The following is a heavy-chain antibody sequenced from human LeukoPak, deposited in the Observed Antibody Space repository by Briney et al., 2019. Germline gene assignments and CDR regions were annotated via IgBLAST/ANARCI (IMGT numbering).Heavy chain of an antibody. Sequence: SETLSLTCTVSGGSISSSSYYWGWIRQPPGKGLEWIGGMYCSGSTYYNPSLKSRVIISVDTSKNQFSLKLRSVTAADTAVYYCASSITIFGVVLRTIYFDYWGQRIVVTVSS. CDR1: GGSISSSSYY. CDR3: ASSITIFGVVLRTIYFDY. D-gene: IGHD3-3*01. J-gene: IGHJ4*02. V-gene: IGHV4-39*01. CDR2: MYCSGST.